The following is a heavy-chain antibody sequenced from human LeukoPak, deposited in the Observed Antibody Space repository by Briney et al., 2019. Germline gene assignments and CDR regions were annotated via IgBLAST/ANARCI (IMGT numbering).Heavy chain of an antibody. D-gene: IGHD6-19*01. Sequence: PSETLSLTCAVYGGSFSGYYWSWFRQPPGKGLEWIGEFNHSGSTNYNPSLKSRVTISVDTSKNQFSLKLSSVTAADTAVYYCARHGIPGYSSGWPYYYYGMDVWGQGTTVTVSS. CDR3: ARHGIPGYSSGWPYYYYGMDV. J-gene: IGHJ6*02. CDR1: GGSFSGYY. CDR2: FNHSGST. V-gene: IGHV4-34*01.